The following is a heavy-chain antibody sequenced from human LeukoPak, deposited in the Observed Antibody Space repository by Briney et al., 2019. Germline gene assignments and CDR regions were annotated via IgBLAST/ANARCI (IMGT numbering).Heavy chain of an antibody. Sequence: ASVKVSCKVSGYIFIELSMHWVRQAPGKGLEWMGGFNPEDGERIYAQKFQGKVTMSEDTSTETAYMELSSLTSEDTAVYYCATRLPGYRGSYFSFDTWGQGTLVAVSS. D-gene: IGHD1-26*01. V-gene: IGHV1-24*01. J-gene: IGHJ4*02. CDR1: GYIFIELS. CDR3: ATRLPGYRGSYFSFDT. CDR2: FNPEDGER.